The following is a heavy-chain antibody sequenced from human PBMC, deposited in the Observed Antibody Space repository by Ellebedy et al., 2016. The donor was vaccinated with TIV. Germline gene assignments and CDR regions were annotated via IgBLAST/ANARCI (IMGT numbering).Heavy chain of an antibody. Sequence: GGSLRLSCAASGFTFSNYWMKWVRQAPGKGLEWVANIKQDGSEKYYVDSVKGRFTISRDNAKNSLFLQMNSLRVEDTAVYFCARGGYGQPFDCWGQGTLVTVSS. CDR1: GFTFSNYW. D-gene: IGHD5-12*01. CDR3: ARGGYGQPFDC. J-gene: IGHJ4*02. V-gene: IGHV3-7*03. CDR2: IKQDGSEK.